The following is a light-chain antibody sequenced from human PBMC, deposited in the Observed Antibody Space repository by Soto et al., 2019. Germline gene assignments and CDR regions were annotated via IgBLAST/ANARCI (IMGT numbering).Light chain of an antibody. J-gene: IGLJ1*01. CDR2: DVS. CDR3: TSYTSSSTYV. Sequence: QSALTQPASVSGSPGQSITIFCTGTSSDVGSYNYVSWYQQHPGRAPKLMIYDVSSQPSGVSNRFSGSKSGNTASLTISGLQAEDEADYFCTSYTSSSTYVFGTGTKVTVL. CDR1: SSDVGSYNY. V-gene: IGLV2-14*03.